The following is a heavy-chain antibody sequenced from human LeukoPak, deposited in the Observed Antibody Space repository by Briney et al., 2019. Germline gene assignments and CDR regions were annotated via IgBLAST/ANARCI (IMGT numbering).Heavy chain of an antibody. CDR1: ALSSSSYS. Sequence: GASLRLSCAPAALSSSSYSMSWVRQAPGRGLEWVSALTVVGGTTSYAHSVRGRFTVSRDNYTKTMYPQMGSLRAEDTAVYYCARPPEDCNSTDCYVYLYYYLGVWGKGTMVTVSS. J-gene: IGHJ6*03. CDR2: LTVVGGTT. D-gene: IGHD2-2*01. CDR3: ARPPEDCNSTDCYVYLYYYLGV. V-gene: IGHV3-23*01.